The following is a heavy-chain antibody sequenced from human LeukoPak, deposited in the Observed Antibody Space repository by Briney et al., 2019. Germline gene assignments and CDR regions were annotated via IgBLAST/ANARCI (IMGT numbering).Heavy chain of an antibody. D-gene: IGHD3-22*01. V-gene: IGHV3-30*03. CDR3: ATGYDSSGYPNQYYYYGMDV. J-gene: IGHJ6*02. CDR1: GFTFSSYG. Sequence: PGGSLRLSCAASGFTFSSYGMHWVRQAPGKGLEWVAVISYDGSNKYYADSVKGRFTISRDNSKNTLYLQMNSLRSEDTAVYYCATGYDSSGYPNQYYYYGMDVWGQGTTVTVSS. CDR2: ISYDGSNK.